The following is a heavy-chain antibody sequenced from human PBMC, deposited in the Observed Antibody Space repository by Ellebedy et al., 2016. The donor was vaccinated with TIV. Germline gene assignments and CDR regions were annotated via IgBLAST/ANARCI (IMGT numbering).Heavy chain of an antibody. CDR3: ARYFDPYFDY. J-gene: IGHJ4*02. V-gene: IGHV1-8*01. D-gene: IGHD2/OR15-2a*01. CDR2: MNPHSGNT. Sequence: ASVKVSCXTSGYTFTNYDLNWVRQATGQGLEWMGWMNPHSGNTGYAQRFQGRVTMTRDTSISTAYMELSSLRSEDTAVYYCARYFDPYFDYWGQGIMVTVSS. CDR1: GYTFTNYD.